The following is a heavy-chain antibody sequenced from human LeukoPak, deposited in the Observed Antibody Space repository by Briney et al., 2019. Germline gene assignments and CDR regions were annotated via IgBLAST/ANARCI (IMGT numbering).Heavy chain of an antibody. D-gene: IGHD1-20*01. V-gene: IGHV3-48*03. J-gene: IGHJ3*02. Sequence: PGGSLRLSCAASGFTFSSYEMNWVRQAPGKGLEWVSYISSSGSTIYYADSVKGRFTISRDNAKNSLYLQMNSLRAEDMALYYCAKVASYDWNDDDAFDIWGQGTMVTVSS. CDR2: ISSSGSTI. CDR1: GFTFSSYE. CDR3: AKVASYDWNDDDAFDI.